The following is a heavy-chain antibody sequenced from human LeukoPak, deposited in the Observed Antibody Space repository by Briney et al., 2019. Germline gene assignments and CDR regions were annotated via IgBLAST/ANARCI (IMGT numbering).Heavy chain of an antibody. V-gene: IGHV3-23*01. D-gene: IGHD3-10*01. Sequence: GGSLRLSCAASGFSFTSYAMNWVRQAPGKGLEWVSAISGSGRSTYSADSVRGRFTTSRDNSKNILYLQMNSLRGEDTAVYYCAKEVGGINDYWGQGTLVTVSS. CDR3: AKEVGGINDY. J-gene: IGHJ4*02. CDR1: GFSFTSYA. CDR2: ISGSGRST.